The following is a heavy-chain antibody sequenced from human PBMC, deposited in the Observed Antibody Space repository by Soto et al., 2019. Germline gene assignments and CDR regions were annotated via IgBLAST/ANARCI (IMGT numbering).Heavy chain of an antibody. V-gene: IGHV6-1*01. D-gene: IGHD6-13*01. CDR2: TYYLSKWHN. J-gene: IGHJ4*02. Sequence: SQTLSLTCAISGDSVSSNSAAWNWIRQSPSRGLEWLGRTYYLSKWHNDYAASVKSRISINPDTSKNQFSLQLNSVTPEDTAVYFCARGGKIAAAGFDYWGQGILVTVSS. CDR3: ARGGKIAAAGFDY. CDR1: GDSVSSNSAA.